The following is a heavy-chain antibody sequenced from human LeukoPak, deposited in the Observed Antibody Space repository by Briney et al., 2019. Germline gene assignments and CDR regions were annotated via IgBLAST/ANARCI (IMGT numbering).Heavy chain of an antibody. CDR2: INPNSGGT. D-gene: IGHD6-13*01. V-gene: IGHV1-2*06. J-gene: IGHJ4*02. CDR3: ARAGGGSSWPLVVDY. Sequence: ASVKVSCKASGYTFTGYYMHWVRQAPGQGLEWMGRINPNSGGTNYAQTFQGRVTMTRDTSMSTAYMELSRLRSGDTAVYYCARAGGGSSWPLVVDYWGQGTLVTVSS. CDR1: GYTFTGYY.